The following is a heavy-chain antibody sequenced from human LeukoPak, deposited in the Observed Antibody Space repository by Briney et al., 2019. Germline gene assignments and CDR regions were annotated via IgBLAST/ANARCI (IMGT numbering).Heavy chain of an antibody. CDR3: ARVSAAYHGSGTYSGGPNWFDP. CDR2: INHSGTT. V-gene: IGHV4-39*07. J-gene: IGHJ5*02. Sequence: NPSETLSLTCTVSGGSISSSSYYWGWIRQSPGKGLEWIGEINHSGTTNYNPSLRSRVTISVDTSKSQFSLRLSSVTAADTAVYYCARVSAAYHGSGTYSGGPNWFDPWGLGTLVTVSS. CDR1: GGSISSSSYY. D-gene: IGHD3-10*01.